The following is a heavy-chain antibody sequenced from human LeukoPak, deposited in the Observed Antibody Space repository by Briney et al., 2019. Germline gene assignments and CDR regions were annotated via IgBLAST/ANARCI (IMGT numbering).Heavy chain of an antibody. J-gene: IGHJ6*02. Sequence: ASVKVSCKASGGTFSSYAISWVRQAPGQGLEWMGGIIPIFGTANYAQKFQGRVTITADESTSTAYMGLSSLRSEDTAVYYCASLESTPVVAATIYYYYGMDVWGQGTTVTVSS. CDR2: IIPIFGTA. CDR3: ASLESTPVVAATIYYYYGMDV. D-gene: IGHD2-15*01. CDR1: GGTFSSYA. V-gene: IGHV1-69*13.